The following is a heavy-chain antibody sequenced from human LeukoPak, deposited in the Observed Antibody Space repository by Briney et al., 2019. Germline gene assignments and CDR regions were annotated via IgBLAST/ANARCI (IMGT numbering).Heavy chain of an antibody. CDR2: INHSGST. J-gene: IGHJ4*02. V-gene: IGHV4-34*01. CDR1: GGSFSGYY. Sequence: SETLSLTCAVYGGSFSGYYWSWIRQPPGKGLEWIGEINHSGSTNYNPSLKSRVTISVDTSKNQFSLKLSSVTAADTAVYYRARGPNYDILTGYGPGTDYWGQGTLVTVSS. D-gene: IGHD3-9*01. CDR3: ARGPNYDILTGYGPGTDY.